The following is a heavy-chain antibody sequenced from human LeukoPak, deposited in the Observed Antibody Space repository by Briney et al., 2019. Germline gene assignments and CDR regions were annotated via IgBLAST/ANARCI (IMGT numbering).Heavy chain of an antibody. CDR3: AKCTTGNTHYPIDN. CDR1: GFPLRSHA. V-gene: IGHV3-23*01. Sequence: GGSLRLSCAASGFPLRSHAVSWVRQAPGKGLEWVSGISGSGGSTYYADSVKGRFTISRDNSKNTLFLQMNSLRAEDTAVYYCAKCTTGNTHYPIDNWGQGTLVTVSS. J-gene: IGHJ4*02. D-gene: IGHD4-17*01. CDR2: ISGSGGST.